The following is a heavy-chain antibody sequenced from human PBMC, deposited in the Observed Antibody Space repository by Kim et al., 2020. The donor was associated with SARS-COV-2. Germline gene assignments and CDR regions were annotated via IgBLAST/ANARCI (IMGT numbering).Heavy chain of an antibody. J-gene: IGHJ4*02. Sequence: GSLRLSCAASGFTFSSYAMSCVRQAPGKGLEWVSAISGSGGSPYYADSVKCRFPLSRDNSKNTLYLQMNRLRAEDTAVYYCAKDGRITIFSVVITQTYYFDYGGQGTLVTASS. CDR3: AKDGRITIFSVVITQTYYFDY. D-gene: IGHD3-3*01. CDR2: ISGSGGSP. V-gene: IGHV3-23*01. CDR1: GFTFSSYA.